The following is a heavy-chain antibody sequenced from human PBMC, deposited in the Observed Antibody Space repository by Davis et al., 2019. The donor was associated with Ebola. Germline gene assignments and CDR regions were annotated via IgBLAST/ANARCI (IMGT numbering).Heavy chain of an antibody. CDR3: ARAQYFYDSSGYVFDY. CDR1: GFTFSDYY. J-gene: IGHJ4*02. CDR2: LYSGDTT. Sequence: GGSLRLSCAASGFTFSDYYMSWIRQPPGKGLEWVSLLYSGDTTYYADSVKGRFVVSRDNSNNMLYLRMNGLTAEDTAVYYCARAQYFYDSSGYVFDYWGQGTLVTVAS. V-gene: IGHV3-66*01. D-gene: IGHD3-22*01.